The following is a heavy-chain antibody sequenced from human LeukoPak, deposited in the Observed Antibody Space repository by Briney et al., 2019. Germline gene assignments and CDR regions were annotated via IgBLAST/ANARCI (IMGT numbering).Heavy chain of an antibody. CDR3: AKTYSSGWYNP. D-gene: IGHD6-19*01. V-gene: IGHV3-23*01. CDR2: ISGSGGYT. J-gene: IGHJ5*02. Sequence: GGSLRLSCAASGLTFSGYAMSWVRQAPGKGLGWVSAISGSGGYTYYADSVKGRFTSSRDNAKNTLYLQMNSLRAEDTAVYYGAKTYSSGWYNPWGQGTLVTVSS. CDR1: GLTFSGYA.